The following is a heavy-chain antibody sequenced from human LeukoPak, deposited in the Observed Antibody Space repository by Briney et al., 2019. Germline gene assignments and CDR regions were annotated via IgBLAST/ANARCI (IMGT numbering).Heavy chain of an antibody. Sequence: ASVKVSCKASGYTFTDYYMHWVRQAPGQGLEWMGWINPNSGGTNYAQKFQGRVTMTRDTSISTAYMELSRLRSDDTAVYYCARGGVSIAGAFDIWGQGTMVTVSS. V-gene: IGHV1-2*02. J-gene: IGHJ3*02. CDR1: GYTFTDYY. CDR2: INPNSGGT. CDR3: ARGGVSIAGAFDI. D-gene: IGHD6-13*01.